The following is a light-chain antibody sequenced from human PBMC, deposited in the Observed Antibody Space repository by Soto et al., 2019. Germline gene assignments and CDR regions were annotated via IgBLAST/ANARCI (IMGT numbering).Light chain of an antibody. J-gene: IGKJ1*01. V-gene: IGKV3-20*01. CDR1: QSVKNSY. CDR2: GVS. CDR3: QHFNSYPWT. Sequence: EIVLTQSPGTLSLSPGERATLSCRASQSVKNSYLAWYQQKPGQSPRLVIYGVSNRATGIPNRFSGSGSGTEFTLTISSLQPDDFATYYCQHFNSYPWTFGQGTKVDI.